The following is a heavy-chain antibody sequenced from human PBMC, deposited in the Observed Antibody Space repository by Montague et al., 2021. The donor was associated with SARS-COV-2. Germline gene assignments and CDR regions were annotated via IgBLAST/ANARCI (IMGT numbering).Heavy chain of an antibody. CDR2: IYYSGST. CDR1: GGSISSSNYY. J-gene: IGHJ3*01. D-gene: IGHD6-19*01. V-gene: IGHV4-39*02. Sequence: SETLSLTCTVSGGSISSSNYYWGWIRQPPGKGLEWIGSIYYSGSTYYNPSLKSRFTIPVDSSKNHFSLNLTSVTAADTAVYYCARHQDVSGWYEDAVDVWGPGTTVTVSS. CDR3: ARHQDVSGWYEDAVDV.